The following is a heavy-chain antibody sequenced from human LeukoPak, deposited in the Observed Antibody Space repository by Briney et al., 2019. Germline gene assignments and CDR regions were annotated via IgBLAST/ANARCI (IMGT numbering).Heavy chain of an antibody. D-gene: IGHD6-13*01. V-gene: IGHV1-8*01. CDR2: MNPNSGNT. CDR1: GYTFTSYD. Sequence: ASVKVSCKASGYTFTSYDINWVRQATGQGLEWMGWMNPNSGNTGYAQKFQGRVTMTRNTSISTACMELSSLRSEDTAVYYCAGAIAAAGMFDYWGQGTLVTVSS. CDR3: AGAIAAAGMFDY. J-gene: IGHJ4*02.